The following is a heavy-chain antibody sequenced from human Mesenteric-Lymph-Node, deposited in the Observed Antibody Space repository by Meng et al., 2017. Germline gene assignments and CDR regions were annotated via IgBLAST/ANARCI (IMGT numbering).Heavy chain of an antibody. V-gene: IGHV1-69*05. CDR3: AVGYCTAGSCYSSRTHHFGLDV. Sequence: SVKVSCKASGDTFINYAISWVRQAPGQGLEWVGGLIPMFGTINYAQKLQGRVTVTTDQSTTTAYMELSSLRSEDPALYSCAVGYCTAGSCYSSRTHHFGLDVWGQGTTVTVSS. J-gene: IGHJ6*02. D-gene: IGHD2-15*01. CDR1: GDTFINYA. CDR2: LIPMFGTI.